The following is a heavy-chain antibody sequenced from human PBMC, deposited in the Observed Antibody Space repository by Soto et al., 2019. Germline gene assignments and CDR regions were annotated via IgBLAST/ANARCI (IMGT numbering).Heavy chain of an antibody. V-gene: IGHV4-39*01. J-gene: IGHJ4*02. CDR3: ASPHYFT. D-gene: IGHD3-9*01. CDR1: GGSISGSTFF. CDR2: IYFGGT. Sequence: PSETLSLTCNVSGGSISGSTFFWGWIRQPPGKGLEWIGSIYFGGTRYNPSLKSRVTISVDTSKNQFSLRLSSVTAADTAVYYCASPHYFTWGQGTLVT.